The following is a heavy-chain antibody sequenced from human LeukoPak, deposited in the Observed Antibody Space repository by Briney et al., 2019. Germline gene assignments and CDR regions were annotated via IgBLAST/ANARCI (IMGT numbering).Heavy chain of an antibody. Sequence: SEILSLTCAVSGGSISSGGYSWSRIRQPPGKGLEWIGYIYHSGNTNYNPSLKSRVTISVDTSKNQFSLKLSSVTAADTAVYYCARGARADYWGQGTLVTVSS. J-gene: IGHJ4*02. D-gene: IGHD3-16*01. V-gene: IGHV4-30-2*02. CDR1: GGSISSGGYS. CDR3: ARGARADY. CDR2: IYHSGNT.